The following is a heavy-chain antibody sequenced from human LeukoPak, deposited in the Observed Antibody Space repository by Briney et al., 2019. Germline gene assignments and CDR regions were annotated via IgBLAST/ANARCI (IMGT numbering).Heavy chain of an antibody. J-gene: IGHJ4*02. D-gene: IGHD3-22*01. CDR1: GFTFNRYW. V-gene: IGHV3-7*04. Sequence: PGGSLRLSCAASGFTFNRYWLTWVRQAPGQGLGWVANRKQDGSEKYYVDSVKGRFTISRDSAKNSLYLQMNSLRAEDTAVYYCARIDYYDSSGYRHYYFDYWGQGTLVTVSS. CDR2: RKQDGSEK. CDR3: ARIDYYDSSGYRHYYFDY.